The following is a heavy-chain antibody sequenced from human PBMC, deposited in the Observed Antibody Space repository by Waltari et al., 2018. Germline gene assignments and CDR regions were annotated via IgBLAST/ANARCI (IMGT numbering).Heavy chain of an antibody. J-gene: IGHJ4*02. CDR2: VHGSGKA. Sequence: QFELRESGPGLVTPSGTLSLTCTVSGDSVRSSYWWGWVREPPGKGLEWIGQVHGSGKANYNPPFAVRVPLSLSTSANLFFPQLTSATAADTAVYHCARDRGRGLYLDSWGQGALVTASP. CDR1: GDSVRSSYW. CDR3: ARDRGRGLYLDS. V-gene: IGHV4-4*02. D-gene: IGHD2-15*01.